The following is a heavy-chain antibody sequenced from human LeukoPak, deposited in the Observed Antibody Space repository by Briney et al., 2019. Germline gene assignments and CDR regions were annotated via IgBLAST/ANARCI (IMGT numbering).Heavy chain of an antibody. D-gene: IGHD3-10*01. CDR3: ARVLYGSGSYPRYYFDY. V-gene: IGHV4-59*08. J-gene: IGHJ4*02. Sequence: PSETLSLTCTVSGGSISSHYWSWIRQPPGKGLEWIGYIYYSGSTNYNPSLKSRVTISVDTSKNQFSLKLSSVTAADTAVYYCARVLYGSGSYPRYYFDYWGQGTLVTVSS. CDR1: GGSISSHY. CDR2: IYYSGST.